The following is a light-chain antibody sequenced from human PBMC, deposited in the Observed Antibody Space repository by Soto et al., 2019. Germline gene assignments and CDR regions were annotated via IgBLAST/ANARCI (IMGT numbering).Light chain of an antibody. V-gene: IGLV4-69*01. Sequence: QLVLTQSPSASASLGASVKLTCTLSSGHSSYAIAWHQQQPEKGPRYLMKLNSDGSHSKGDGIPDRFSGSSSGAERYLTISRLQSEDAADYSCQTWGTGIPWVFGGGTKLTVL. J-gene: IGLJ3*02. CDR2: LNSDGSH. CDR3: QTWGTGIPWV. CDR1: SGHSSYA.